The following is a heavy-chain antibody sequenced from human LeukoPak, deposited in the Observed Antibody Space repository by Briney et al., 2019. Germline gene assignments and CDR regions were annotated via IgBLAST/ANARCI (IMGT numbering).Heavy chain of an antibody. CDR3: ARDGVVPAARDYYYGMDV. Sequence: ASVKVSCKASGGTFSSYAISWVRQAPGQGLEWMGGIIPNFGTANYAQKFQGRVTITADESTSTAYMELSSLRSEDTAVYYCARDGVVPAARDYYYGMDVWGQGTTVTVSS. J-gene: IGHJ6*02. D-gene: IGHD2-2*01. V-gene: IGHV1-69*13. CDR1: GGTFSSYA. CDR2: IIPNFGTA.